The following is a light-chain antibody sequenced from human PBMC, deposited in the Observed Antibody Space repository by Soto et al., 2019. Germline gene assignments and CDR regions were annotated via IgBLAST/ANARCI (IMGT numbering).Light chain of an antibody. Sequence: QAVVTQPPSASGTPGQWVTISCSGSSSNIGTNTVNWYQHLPGTAPKLLIYSNNQRPSGVPDRFSASKSGSSGSLAISGLQSEDEAYYYCAAWDDSLNGWVFGGGTKVTVL. CDR3: AAWDDSLNGWV. J-gene: IGLJ3*02. CDR2: SNN. V-gene: IGLV1-44*01. CDR1: SSNIGTNT.